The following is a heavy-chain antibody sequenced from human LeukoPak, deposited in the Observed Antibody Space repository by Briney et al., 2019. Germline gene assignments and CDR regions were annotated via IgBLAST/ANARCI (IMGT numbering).Heavy chain of an antibody. J-gene: IGHJ5*02. V-gene: IGHV3-30*04. Sequence: GGSLRLSCAASGFTFSSYAMHWVRQAPGKGLEWVAVISYDGSNKYYADSVKGRFTISRDNSKNTLYLQMNSLRAEDTAVYYCASGMASGYDLYHWGQGTLVTVSS. CDR2: ISYDGSNK. CDR3: ASGMASGYDLYH. D-gene: IGHD5-12*01. CDR1: GFTFSSYA.